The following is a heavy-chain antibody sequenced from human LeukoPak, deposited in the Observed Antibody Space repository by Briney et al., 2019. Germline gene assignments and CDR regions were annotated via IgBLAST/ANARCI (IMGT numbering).Heavy chain of an antibody. CDR3: ARDGGNEYFQH. D-gene: IGHD4-23*01. CDR2: INPSGGST. CDR1: GYTFTSYY. Sequence: ASVKVSCKASGYTFTSYYMHWVRQAPGQGLEWMGIINPSGGSTSYAQKFQGRVTMTRDMSTSTVYMELSSLRSEDTAVYYCARDGGNEYFQHWGRSTLVTVSS. V-gene: IGHV1-46*01. J-gene: IGHJ1*01.